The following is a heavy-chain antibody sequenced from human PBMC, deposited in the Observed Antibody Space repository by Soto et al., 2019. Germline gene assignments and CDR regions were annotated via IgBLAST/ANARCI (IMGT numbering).Heavy chain of an antibody. CDR2: IYYSGST. Sequence: PSETLSLTCTVSGGSISSYYWSWIRQPPGKGLEWIGYIYYSGSTNYNPSLKSRVTISVDTSKNQFSLKLSSVTAADTAVYYCARAHLPGIAAAGTLDVWGQGTTVTVSS. CDR1: GGSISSYY. CDR3: ARAHLPGIAAAGTLDV. J-gene: IGHJ6*02. V-gene: IGHV4-59*01. D-gene: IGHD6-13*01.